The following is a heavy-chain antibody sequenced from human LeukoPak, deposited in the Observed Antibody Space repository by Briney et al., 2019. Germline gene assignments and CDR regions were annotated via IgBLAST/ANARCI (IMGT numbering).Heavy chain of an antibody. CDR2: IYTSGST. CDR1: GGSISGYY. CDR3: ARERYNTGWYSDY. Sequence: SETLSLTCTVSGGSISGYYWSRIRQPAGKGLEWIGRIYTSGSTNYNPSLKSRVTMSVDTSKNQFSLKLSSVTAADTAVYFCARERYNTGWYSDYWGQGTLVTVSS. J-gene: IGHJ4*02. D-gene: IGHD6-19*01. V-gene: IGHV4-4*07.